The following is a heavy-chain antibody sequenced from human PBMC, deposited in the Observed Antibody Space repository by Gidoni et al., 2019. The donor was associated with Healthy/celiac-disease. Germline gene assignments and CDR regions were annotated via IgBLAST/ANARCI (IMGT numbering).Heavy chain of an antibody. CDR3: ARTGTTESWFDP. V-gene: IGHV4-59*11. CDR1: GCSISSHY. CDR2: IYYSGST. D-gene: IGHD1-7*01. J-gene: IGHJ5*02. Sequence: QVQLQESGLGLVKPSETLSLTWTVSGCSISSHYWSWIRQPPGKGLEWIGYIYYSGSTNYNPSLKSRVTISVDMSKNQFDLKLSSVTDADTAVYYCARTGTTESWFDPWGQGTLVTVSS.